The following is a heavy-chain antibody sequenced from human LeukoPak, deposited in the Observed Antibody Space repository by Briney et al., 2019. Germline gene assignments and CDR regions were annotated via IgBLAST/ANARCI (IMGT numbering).Heavy chain of an antibody. CDR1: GYTFTSYY. V-gene: IGHV1-46*01. CDR2: INPSGGST. Sequence: ASVKVSCKASGYTFTSYYMRWVRQAPGQGLEWMGIINPSGGSTSYAQKFQGRVTMTRDAPTSTVYMELSSLRSEDTAVYYCARDKVWYSSSWYLDYWGQGTLVTVSS. J-gene: IGHJ4*02. D-gene: IGHD6-13*01. CDR3: ARDKVWYSSSWYLDY.